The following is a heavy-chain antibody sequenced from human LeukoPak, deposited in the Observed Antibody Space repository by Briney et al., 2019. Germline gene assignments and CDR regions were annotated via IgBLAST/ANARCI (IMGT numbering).Heavy chain of an antibody. CDR1: GGSTSGYY. CDR2: IFSSGSA. Sequence: PETLSLTCTVSGGSTSGYYWSWIRQPPGKGLEWIGYIFSSGSAAYNPSLRSRVTASIDTSKNQFSLKLSSVTAADTAVYYCARWYCSGGTCFHLDDWGQGTLVTVSS. D-gene: IGHD2-15*01. V-gene: IGHV4-59*08. J-gene: IGHJ4*02. CDR3: ARWYCSGGTCFHLDD.